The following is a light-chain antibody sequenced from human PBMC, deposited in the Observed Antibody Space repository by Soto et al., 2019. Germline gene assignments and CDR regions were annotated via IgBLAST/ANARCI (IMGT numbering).Light chain of an antibody. CDR1: SSDVGGYDY. J-gene: IGLJ1*01. V-gene: IGLV2-8*01. CDR2: EVT. Sequence: QSAVTQPPCASGSPGQSVTISCTGTSSDVGGYDYVSWYQQHPGKAPKLMIYEVTIRPSGVSDRFSGSKSGNTASLTVSGLQAEDEADYYCSSYTGGNPSYVFGTGTKVTVL. CDR3: SSYTGGNPSYV.